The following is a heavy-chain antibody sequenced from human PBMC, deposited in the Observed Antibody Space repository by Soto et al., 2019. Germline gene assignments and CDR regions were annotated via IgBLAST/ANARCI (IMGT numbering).Heavy chain of an antibody. D-gene: IGHD2-2*01. J-gene: IGHJ4*02. V-gene: IGHV3-23*01. Sequence: GSLRLSCAASGFTFSTYAMSWVRQAPGKGLEWVSAISGSAGSTYYADSVKGRFTISRGNSKNTLYLQMNSLRAEDTAVYYCAKESERVVPRGHFDYWGQGTLVTVS. CDR2: ISGSAGST. CDR3: AKESERVVPRGHFDY. CDR1: GFTFSTYA.